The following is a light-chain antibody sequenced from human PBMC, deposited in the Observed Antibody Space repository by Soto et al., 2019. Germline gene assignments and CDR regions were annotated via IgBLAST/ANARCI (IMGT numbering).Light chain of an antibody. CDR1: QSVSSN. V-gene: IGKV3-15*01. CDR2: GAS. J-gene: IGKJ4*01. Sequence: EIVMTQSPATLSVSPGERATLSCRASQSVSSNLAWYQQKPGQAPRLLIYGASTRATGSSARFSGSGSGTELTLTLSILQSEDFAVYYCQQYNNWTPLTFGGGTKVEIK. CDR3: QQYNNWTPLT.